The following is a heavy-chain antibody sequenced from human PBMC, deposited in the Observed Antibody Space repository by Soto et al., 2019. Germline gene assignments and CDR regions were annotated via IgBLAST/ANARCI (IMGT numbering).Heavy chain of an antibody. J-gene: IGHJ3*02. CDR2: ILVDGRT. V-gene: IGHV3-23*01. CDR3: AKATATGGGAFDI. D-gene: IGHD2-8*02. CDR1: GFICSSFD. Sequence: PGGSLRLSCAASGFICSSFDVSWVRQAPGEGLEWVSTILVDGRTFYVDSVRGRFTISRDTSQNKVYLEMSSLTVGDTAQYYCAKATATGGGAFDICGQGTMVTVSS.